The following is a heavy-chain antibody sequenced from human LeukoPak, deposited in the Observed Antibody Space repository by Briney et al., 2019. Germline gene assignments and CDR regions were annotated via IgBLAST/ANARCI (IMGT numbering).Heavy chain of an antibody. V-gene: IGHV4-59*01. Sequence: TSSETLSLTCSVSGGSISNYFWSWMRQPPGKGLEWIGYIYYTGSTNYNPALKSRVTISLDMSKNQFSLKLNSVTAADTAVYYCMRSGGGLGGYWGQGTLVTVSS. CDR3: MRSGGGLGGY. J-gene: IGHJ4*02. CDR2: IYYTGST. CDR1: GGSISNYF. D-gene: IGHD6-19*01.